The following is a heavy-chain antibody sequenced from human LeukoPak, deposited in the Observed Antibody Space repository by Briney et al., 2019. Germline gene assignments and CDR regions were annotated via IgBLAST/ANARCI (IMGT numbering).Heavy chain of an antibody. CDR1: GFTFSSYA. V-gene: IGHV3-23*01. CDR2: ISGSGGST. D-gene: IGHD3-22*01. Sequence: PGGSLRLSCAASGFTFSSYAINWVRQAPGKGLEWVSVISGSGGSTYYADSVKGRLTISRDNSKNTLYLQMNSLRAEDTAVYYCAKGTDYYESCGFDYWGQGTLVTVSS. CDR3: AKGTDYYESCGFDY. J-gene: IGHJ4*02.